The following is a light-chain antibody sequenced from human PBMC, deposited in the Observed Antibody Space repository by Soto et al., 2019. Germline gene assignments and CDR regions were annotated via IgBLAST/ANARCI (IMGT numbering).Light chain of an antibody. CDR3: QHYNSYSEA. CDR1: QGISSY. Sequence: DIQLTQSPSFLSASVGDRVTITCRASQGISSYLAWYQQKQGKAPKLLIYKASTLKSGVPSRFSGSGSGTEFTLTISSLQTDDFATYYCQHYNSYSEAFGQGTKVELK. CDR2: KAS. J-gene: IGKJ1*01. V-gene: IGKV1-9*01.